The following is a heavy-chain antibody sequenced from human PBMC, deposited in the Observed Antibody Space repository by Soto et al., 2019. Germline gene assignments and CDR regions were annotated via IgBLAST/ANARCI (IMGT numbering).Heavy chain of an antibody. D-gene: IGHD3-10*01. CDR2: INPNSGGT. J-gene: IGHJ6*02. V-gene: IGHV1-2*04. CDR1: GYTFTGYY. CDR3: ARAPPSMVRGVIYYYYYGMDV. Sequence: GASVKVSCKASGYTFTGYYMHWVRQAPGQGLEWMGWINPNSGGTNYAQKFQGWVTMTRDTSISTAYMELSRLRSDDTAVYYCARAPPSMVRGVIYYYYYGMDVWGQGTMVTVSS.